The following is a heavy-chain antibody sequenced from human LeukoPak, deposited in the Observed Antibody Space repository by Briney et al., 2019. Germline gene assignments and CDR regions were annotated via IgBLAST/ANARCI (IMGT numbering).Heavy chain of an antibody. Sequence: GGSLRLSCAASGFTVSSNYMSWVRQAPGKGLEWVSVIYSGGRTYYADSVKCRVTISRDNSEKTLYLQMNSMRADDTAVYYCARAVGASFFDYWGQGTLVTVSS. CDR2: IYSGGRT. CDR3: ARAVGASFFDY. D-gene: IGHD1-26*01. CDR1: GFTVSSNY. J-gene: IGHJ4*02. V-gene: IGHV3-53*01.